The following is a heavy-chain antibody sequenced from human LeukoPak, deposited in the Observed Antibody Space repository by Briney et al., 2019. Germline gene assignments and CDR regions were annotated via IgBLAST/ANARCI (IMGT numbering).Heavy chain of an antibody. CDR2: ITYSGNT. V-gene: IGHV4-31*03. Sequence: SQTLSLTCTVSGGSISSGPYYWIWIRQHPGKGLEWIGYITYSGNTYYYPALNSRVTVSLDTSKTQFSLKLSSVTAADTAVYFCARIAYDALDSYYYGMDVWGQGTTVTVSS. J-gene: IGHJ6*02. CDR1: GGSISSGPYY. D-gene: IGHD3-3*01. CDR3: ARIAYDALDSYYYGMDV.